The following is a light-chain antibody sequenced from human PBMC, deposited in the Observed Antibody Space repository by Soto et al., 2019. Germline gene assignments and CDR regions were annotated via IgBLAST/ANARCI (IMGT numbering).Light chain of an antibody. J-gene: IGKJ2*01. CDR2: GAS. Sequence: EIVMTQSPATLSVSPGERANLSCRASQSLRSNLAWYQQKPGQAPRLLIYGASTTATAISARFSGSGSGTEFTLTINSLQSEDFAVYYCQQYDNWPYTFGQGTKLEIK. CDR3: QQYDNWPYT. V-gene: IGKV3-15*01. CDR1: QSLRSN.